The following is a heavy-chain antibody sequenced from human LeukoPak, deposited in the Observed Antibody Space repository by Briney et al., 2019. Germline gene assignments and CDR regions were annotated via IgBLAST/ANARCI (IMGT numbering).Heavy chain of an antibody. CDR3: AKGGGVVVITAVCFDY. Sequence: GGSLRLSCAASGFTFSSYAMSWVRQAPGKGLEWVSAISGSGGSTYYADSVKGRFTISRDNSKNALYLQMNSLRAEVRAVYYGAKGGGVVVITAVCFDYWGQGTLVTVSS. CDR2: ISGSGGST. CDR1: GFTFSSYA. D-gene: IGHD3-22*01. J-gene: IGHJ4*02. V-gene: IGHV3-23*01.